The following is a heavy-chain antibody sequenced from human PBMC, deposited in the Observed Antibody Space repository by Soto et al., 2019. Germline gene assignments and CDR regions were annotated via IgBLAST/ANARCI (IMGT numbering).Heavy chain of an antibody. CDR3: ARVPGYYDSSGFIGFDS. J-gene: IGHJ4*02. V-gene: IGHV2-70*01. Sequence: PTQTLTLTCTFSGFSLTTGGMCVAWIRQPPGKALEWLALIDWDDDKNYSTSLKTRLTISKDTSKNQVVLTMTNMDPVDTATYYCARVPGYYDSSGFIGFDSWGQGTLVTVS. CDR1: GFSLTTGGMC. CDR2: IDWDDDK. D-gene: IGHD3-22*01.